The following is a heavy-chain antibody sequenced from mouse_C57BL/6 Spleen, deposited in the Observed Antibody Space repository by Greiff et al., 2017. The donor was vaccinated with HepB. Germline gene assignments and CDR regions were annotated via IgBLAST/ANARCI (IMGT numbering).Heavy chain of an antibody. CDR2: IRSKSSNYAT. J-gene: IGHJ1*03. D-gene: IGHD4-1*01. CDR3: VRDPRTGTNWYFDV. Sequence: EVQRVESGGGLVQPKGSLKLSCAASGFTFNTYAMHWVRQAPGKGLEWVARIRSKSSNYATYYADSVKDRFTISRDDSQSMLYLQMNNLKTEDTAMYYCVRDPRTGTNWYFDVWGTGTTVTVSS. V-gene: IGHV10-3*01. CDR1: GFTFNTYA.